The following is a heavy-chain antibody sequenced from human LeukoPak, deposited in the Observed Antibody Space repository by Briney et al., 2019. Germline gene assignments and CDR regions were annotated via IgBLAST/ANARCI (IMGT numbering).Heavy chain of an antibody. Sequence: GRSLRLSCAASGFTFSRCAMHWVRQAPGKGLEWVAVISYDGSNKYYADSVKGRVTISRDKSKNALYLQMNSLRAEDTAVYYCASGRRGWLRTIDYWGQGTLVTVSS. D-gene: IGHD6-19*01. CDR2: ISYDGSNK. CDR3: ASGRRGWLRTIDY. CDR1: GFTFSRCA. J-gene: IGHJ4*02. V-gene: IGHV3-30*04.